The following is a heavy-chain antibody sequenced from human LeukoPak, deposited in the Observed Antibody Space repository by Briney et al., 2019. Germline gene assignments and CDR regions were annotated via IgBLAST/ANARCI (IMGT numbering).Heavy chain of an antibody. CDR2: ISSSSYI. J-gene: IGHJ4*02. V-gene: IGHV3-21*01. CDR1: GFTFSSYS. Sequence: GGSLRLSCAASGFTFSSYSMNWVRQAPGKGLEWVSSISSSSYIYYADSVKGRFTISRDNAKNSLYLQMNSLRAEDTAVYYCASNSGSYSDFDYWGQGTLVTDSS. D-gene: IGHD1-26*01. CDR3: ASNSGSYSDFDY.